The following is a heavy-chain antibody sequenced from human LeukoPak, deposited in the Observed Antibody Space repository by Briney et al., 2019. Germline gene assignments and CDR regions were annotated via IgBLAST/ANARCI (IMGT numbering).Heavy chain of an antibody. CDR3: ARGDFEVH. CDR2: ISYDGDNK. V-gene: IGHV3-30*01. CDR1: GFTFSTYV. Sequence: GRSLRLSCAASGFTFSTYVMHWVRQAPGKGLEWVAYISYDGDNKKYADSVKGRFIISRDNSKNTLYLQMNSLRVEDTAVYLCARGDFEVHWGRGTLVTVSS. J-gene: IGHJ4*02.